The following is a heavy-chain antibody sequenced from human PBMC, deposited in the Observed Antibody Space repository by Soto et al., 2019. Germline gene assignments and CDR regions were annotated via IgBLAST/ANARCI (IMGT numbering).Heavy chain of an antibody. CDR1: GFTISTHA. V-gene: IGHV3-30-3*01. CDR3: ARDQTGITTAGGGRIDH. CDR2: VSFDGSNK. J-gene: IGHJ4*02. Sequence: GGSLRLSCAASGFTISTHAMHWVRQAPGKGLECVAIVSFDGSNKYYADSVKGRFTISRDNSKNTLYLQMSGLTPEDTAFYYCARDQTGITTAGGGRIDHWGQGTLVTVSS. D-gene: IGHD6-13*01.